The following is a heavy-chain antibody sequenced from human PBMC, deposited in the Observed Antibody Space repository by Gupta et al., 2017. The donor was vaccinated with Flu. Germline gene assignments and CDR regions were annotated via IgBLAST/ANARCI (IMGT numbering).Heavy chain of an antibody. CDR2: VHSSGGT. J-gene: IGHJ4*01. V-gene: IGHV4-31*03. Sequence: SLTCTVSGGSVNVYSYFWSWLRQLPGKGLEWIGYVHSSGGTYYNPSLRSRLMLSIDTSKNEFSLEVTSVTAADTAMYYCARRGTYFFDFWG. CDR3: ARRGTYFFDF. D-gene: IGHD3-10*01. CDR1: GGSVNVYSYF.